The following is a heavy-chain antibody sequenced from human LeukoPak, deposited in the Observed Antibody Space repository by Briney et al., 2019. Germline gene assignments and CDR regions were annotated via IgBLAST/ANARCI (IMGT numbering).Heavy chain of an antibody. CDR1: GGSFSGYY. V-gene: IGHV4-34*01. Sequence: SETLSLTCAVYGGSFSGYYWNWIRQSPGKGLEWIGEINHSGSTHYNPSLKSRVTISVDTSQKQFSLRLTSVTAADTAVYYCARGRYLTTSGGAAAGFLDYWGQGSLVTVSA. J-gene: IGHJ4*02. D-gene: IGHD6-13*01. CDR2: INHSGST. CDR3: ARGRYLTTSGGAAAGFLDY.